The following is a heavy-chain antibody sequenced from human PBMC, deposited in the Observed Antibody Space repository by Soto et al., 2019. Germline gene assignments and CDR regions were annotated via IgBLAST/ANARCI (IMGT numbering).Heavy chain of an antibody. CDR2: ISYDGSNK. Sequence: GGSLRLSCAASGFTFSSYGMHWVRQAPGKGLEWVAVISYDGSNKYYADSVKGRFTISRDNSKNTLYLQMNSLRAEDTAVYYCAKDLASIVVVPAATSTPDYWGQGTLVTVS. V-gene: IGHV3-30*18. J-gene: IGHJ4*02. CDR3: AKDLASIVVVPAATSTPDY. CDR1: GFTFSSYG. D-gene: IGHD2-2*01.